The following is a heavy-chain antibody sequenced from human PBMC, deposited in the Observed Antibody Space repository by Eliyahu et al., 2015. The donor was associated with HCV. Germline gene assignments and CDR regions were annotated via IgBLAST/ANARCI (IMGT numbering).Heavy chain of an antibody. CDR3: AKDGRFLESFPTPFYFYHHMDV. D-gene: IGHD3-3*01. V-gene: IGHV3-30*18. J-gene: IGHJ6*03. Sequence: QVQLVESGGGAVPPGRSLRXSCAASGXXFAQYGXHWVPQAPGKGLEWVAVISPDGTHGFYGDSVKGRFTVSRDNSKRSVYLQMSSLRPEDTALYYCAKDGRFLESFPTPFYFYHHMDVWGKGVTVTVSS. CDR2: ISPDGTHG. CDR1: GXXFAQYG.